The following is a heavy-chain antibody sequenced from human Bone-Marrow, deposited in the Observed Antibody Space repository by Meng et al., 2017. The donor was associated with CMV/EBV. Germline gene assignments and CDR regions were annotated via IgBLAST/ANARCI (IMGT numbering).Heavy chain of an antibody. J-gene: IGHJ5*02. V-gene: IGHV4-39*07. CDR2: IYYSGST. CDR1: GGSISSSSYY. D-gene: IGHD3-10*01. Sequence: SETLSLTCTASGGSISSSSYYWGWIRQPPGKGLEWIGSIYYSGSTYYNPSLKSRVTISVDTSKSQFSLKLSSVTAADTAVYYCASSHYYGSGSYYRGWFDPWGQGTRVTGSS. CDR3: ASSHYYGSGSYYRGWFDP.